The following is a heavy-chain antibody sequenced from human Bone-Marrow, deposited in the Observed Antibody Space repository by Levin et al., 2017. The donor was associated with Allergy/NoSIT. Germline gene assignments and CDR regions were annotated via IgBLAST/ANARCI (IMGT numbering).Heavy chain of an antibody. Sequence: GGSLRLSCAASGFTFDDYAMHWVRQAPGKGLEWVSGISWNSAGIAYADSVKGRFTVSRDNAKNSLYLQMDSLRAEDTALYYCAKDRAVATIVGPVDYGGQGTLVTVSS. CDR1: GFTFDDYA. V-gene: IGHV3-9*01. CDR2: ISWNSAGI. D-gene: IGHD5-24*01. J-gene: IGHJ4*02. CDR3: AKDRAVATIVGPVDY.